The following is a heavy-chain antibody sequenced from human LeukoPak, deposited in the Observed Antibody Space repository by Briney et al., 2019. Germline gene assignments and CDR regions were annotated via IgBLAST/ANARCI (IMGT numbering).Heavy chain of an antibody. D-gene: IGHD5-24*01. V-gene: IGHV3-64*01. CDR2: ISSNGGST. Sequence: GGSLRLSCAASGFTFSSYAMHWVRQAPGKGLEYVSAISSNGGSTYYANSVKGRFTISRDNSKNTLYLQMGSLRAGDMAVYYCASGATITSRLDYWGQGTLVTVSS. CDR3: ASGATITSRLDY. CDR1: GFTFSSYA. J-gene: IGHJ4*02.